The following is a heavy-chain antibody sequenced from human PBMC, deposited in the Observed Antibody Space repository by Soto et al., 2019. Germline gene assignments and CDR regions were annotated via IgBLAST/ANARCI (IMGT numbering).Heavy chain of an antibody. Sequence: SETLSLTCTVSGGSISSGGYYWSWIRQHPGKGLEWIGYIYYSGSTYYNPSLKSRVTISVDTSKNQFSLKLSSVTAADTAVYYCARATLGYYGMAVWGQGTTVTVSS. CDR1: GGSISSGGYY. CDR3: ARATLGYYGMAV. V-gene: IGHV4-31*03. CDR2: IYYSGST. J-gene: IGHJ6*02.